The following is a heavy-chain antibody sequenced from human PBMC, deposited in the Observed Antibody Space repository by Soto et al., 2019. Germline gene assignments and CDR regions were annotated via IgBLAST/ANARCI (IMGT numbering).Heavy chain of an antibody. CDR3: ARSGEGAFDI. CDR1: GFTFSSYA. CDR2: ISYDGSNK. Sequence: QVQLVESGGGVVQPGRSLRLSCAASGFTFSSYAMHWVRQAPGKGLEWVAVISYDGSNKYYADSVKGRFTISRDNSKNTLYLQMISLRAEDTAVYYCARSGEGAFDIWGQGTMVTVSS. J-gene: IGHJ3*02. D-gene: IGHD3-10*01. V-gene: IGHV3-30-3*01.